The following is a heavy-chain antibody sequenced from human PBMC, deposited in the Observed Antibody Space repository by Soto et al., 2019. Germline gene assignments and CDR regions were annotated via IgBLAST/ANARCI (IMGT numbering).Heavy chain of an antibody. CDR1: GFTFSSYS. Sequence: EVQLVESGGGLVRPGGSLRLSCAASGFTFSSYSMNWVRQAPGKGLEWVSYISSSSSTIYYADSVKGRFTISRDNAKNSLYLQMNSLRAEDTAVYYCARLVGYSSSWYRGENWYFDLWGRGTLVTVSS. J-gene: IGHJ2*01. V-gene: IGHV3-48*01. D-gene: IGHD6-13*01. CDR3: ARLVGYSSSWYRGENWYFDL. CDR2: ISSSSSTI.